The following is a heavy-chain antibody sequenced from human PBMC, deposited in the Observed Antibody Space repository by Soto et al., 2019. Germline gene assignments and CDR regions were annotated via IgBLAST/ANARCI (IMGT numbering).Heavy chain of an antibody. V-gene: IGHV2-5*02. J-gene: IGHJ4*02. CDR3: AHGTAAAATDY. Sequence: QITLKESGPTLVKPTQTLTLTCTFSGFSLYTSGVGVTWIRQPPGKALEWLALIYWDDEKRYSPSLKSRLTITKDTSKNQVVLTLTNMDPVDTATYYCAHGTAAAATDYWGQGTLVTVSS. CDR2: IYWDDEK. D-gene: IGHD6-13*01. CDR1: GFSLYTSGVG.